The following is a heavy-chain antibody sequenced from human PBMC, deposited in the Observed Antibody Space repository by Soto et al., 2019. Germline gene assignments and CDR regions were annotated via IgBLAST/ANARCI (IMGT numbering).Heavy chain of an antibody. CDR3: ARGGIAAPKLDY. CDR1: GGSISSYY. J-gene: IGHJ4*02. D-gene: IGHD6-13*01. CDR2: IYYSGST. Sequence: LSLTCTVSGGSISSYYWSWIRQPPGKGLEWIGYIYYSGSTNYNPSLKSRVTISVDTSKNQFSLKLSSVTAADTAVYYCARGGIAAPKLDYWGQGTLVTVSS. V-gene: IGHV4-59*01.